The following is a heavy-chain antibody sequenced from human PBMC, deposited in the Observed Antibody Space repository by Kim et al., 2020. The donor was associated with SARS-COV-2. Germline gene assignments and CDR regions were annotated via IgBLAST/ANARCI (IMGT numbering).Heavy chain of an antibody. CDR3: ARDYDHAVGLAFDI. J-gene: IGHJ3*02. Sequence: AQRFQCRVTMTRDTSISTAYMELSRLRSDDTALYYCARDYDHAVGLAFDIWGQGTMVTVSS. D-gene: IGHD5-12*01. V-gene: IGHV1-2*02.